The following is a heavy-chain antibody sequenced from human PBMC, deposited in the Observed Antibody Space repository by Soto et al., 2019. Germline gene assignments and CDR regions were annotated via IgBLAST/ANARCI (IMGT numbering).Heavy chain of an antibody. V-gene: IGHV1-18*04. D-gene: IGHD2-8*01. CDR3: ARDLAGYCTNGVCYPFDY. J-gene: IGHJ4*02. Sequence: ASVKVSCKASGYTFTSYGISWVPQAPGQGLEWMGWISAYNGNTDYAQKLQGRVTMTTDTSTSTAYMELRSLRSDDTAVYYCARDLAGYCTNGVCYPFDYWGQGTLVTVSS. CDR2: ISAYNGNT. CDR1: GYTFTSYG.